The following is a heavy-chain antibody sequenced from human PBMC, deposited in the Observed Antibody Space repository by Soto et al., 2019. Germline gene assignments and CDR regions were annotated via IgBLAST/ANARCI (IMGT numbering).Heavy chain of an antibody. CDR2: ISYDGNNK. Sequence: QVQLVESGGGVVQPGRSLRLSCAASGFTFSSYGMHWVRQAPGKGLEWVAVISYDGNNKYYTDSVKGRFTIPRDNSKNTVYLQMNSLRAEDTAVYYCSRRELDYWGQGTLVTVSS. D-gene: IGHD1-26*01. CDR1: GFTFSSYG. CDR3: SRRELDY. V-gene: IGHV3-30*03. J-gene: IGHJ4*02.